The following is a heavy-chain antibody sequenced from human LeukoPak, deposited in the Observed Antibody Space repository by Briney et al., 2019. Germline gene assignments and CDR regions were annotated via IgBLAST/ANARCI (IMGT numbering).Heavy chain of an antibody. CDR2: INSSGGFT. V-gene: IGHV1-46*01. J-gene: IGHJ6*02. CDR1: GYTFTSYY. D-gene: IGHD4-23*01. Sequence: ASVKVSCKASGYTFTSYYIHWVRQAPGQGLEWMGIINSSGGFTSYIQKFQGRVTMTRDTSTSTVYMELSSLRSEDTAVYYCARDREEYGGNYYYYYGMDVWGQGTTVTVSS. CDR3: ARDREEYGGNYYYYYGMDV.